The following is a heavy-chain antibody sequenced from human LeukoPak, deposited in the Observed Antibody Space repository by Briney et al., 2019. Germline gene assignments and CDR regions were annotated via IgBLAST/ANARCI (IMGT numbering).Heavy chain of an antibody. CDR2: INPNSGGT. CDR1: GYTFTGYY. CDR3: ARAPAYYDILTGYYSGYYFDY. J-gene: IGHJ4*02. Sequence: AASAKVSCKASGYTFTGYYMHWVRQAPGQGLEWMGWINPNSGGTNYAQKFQGRVTMTRDTSISTAYMELSRLRSDDTAVYYCARAPAYYDILTGYYSGYYFDYWGQGTLVTVSS. V-gene: IGHV1-2*02. D-gene: IGHD3-9*01.